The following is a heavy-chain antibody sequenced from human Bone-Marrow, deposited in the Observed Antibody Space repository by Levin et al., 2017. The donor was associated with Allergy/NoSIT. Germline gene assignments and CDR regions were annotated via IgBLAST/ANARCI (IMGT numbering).Heavy chain of an antibody. CDR3: AATRDNCAGRTCYSWTMGY. D-gene: IGHD2-15*01. Sequence: PGGSLRLSCAASGCTFSNYDMSWVRRAPGKGLEWVSSIRGSGAYTYSADSVKGRFTIIRENSKNTLYLQMNSLRGDDTAVYYCAATRDNCAGRTCYSWTMGYWGQGTLVTVSS. CDR1: GCTFSNYD. V-gene: IGHV3-23*01. J-gene: IGHJ4*02. CDR2: IRGSGAYT.